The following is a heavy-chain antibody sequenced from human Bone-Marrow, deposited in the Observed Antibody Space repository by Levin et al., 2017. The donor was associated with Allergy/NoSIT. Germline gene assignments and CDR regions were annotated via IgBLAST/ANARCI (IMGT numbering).Heavy chain of an antibody. D-gene: IGHD6-6*01. CDR3: VKTKYSSSSGDAFEI. CDR1: GFTFSSYV. Sequence: GESLKISCAASGFTFSSYVMSWVRQAPGKGLEWVSGIRDSGGSTYYADPVKGRFTISRDNSKNTVYLQMNSLRAEDTAVYYCVKTKYSSSSGDAFEIWGQGTMVTVSS. CDR2: IRDSGGST. V-gene: IGHV3-23*01. J-gene: IGHJ3*02.